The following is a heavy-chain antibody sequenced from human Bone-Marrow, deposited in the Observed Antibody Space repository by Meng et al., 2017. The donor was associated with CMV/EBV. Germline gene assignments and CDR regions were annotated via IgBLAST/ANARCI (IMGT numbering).Heavy chain of an antibody. J-gene: IGHJ6*02. Sequence: SVKVSCKASGGTFSSYAISWVRQAPGQGLEWMGGISPIFGTANYAQKFQGRVTITTDESTSTAYMELSSLRSEDTAVYYCASAMVRGYYYYSMDVWGQGTTVTVSS. D-gene: IGHD3-10*01. CDR3: ASAMVRGYYYYSMDV. CDR2: ISPIFGTA. V-gene: IGHV1-69*05. CDR1: GGTFSSYA.